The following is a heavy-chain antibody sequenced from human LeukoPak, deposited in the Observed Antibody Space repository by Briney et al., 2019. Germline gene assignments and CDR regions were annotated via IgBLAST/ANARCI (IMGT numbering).Heavy chain of an antibody. CDR3: ARAERRYGSVDYYYMDV. Sequence: ASVKVSCKASGYIFTDYYMHWVRQAPGQGLEWMGIINPSGGSTSYAQKFQGRVTMTRDTSTSTVYMELSSLRSEDTAVYCCARAERRYGSVDYYYMDVWGKGTTVTISS. CDR2: INPSGGST. D-gene: IGHD3-10*01. J-gene: IGHJ6*03. V-gene: IGHV1-46*01. CDR1: GYIFTDYY.